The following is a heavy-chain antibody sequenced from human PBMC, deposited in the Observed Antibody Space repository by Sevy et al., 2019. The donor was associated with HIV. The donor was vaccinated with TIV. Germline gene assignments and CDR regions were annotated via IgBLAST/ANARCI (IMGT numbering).Heavy chain of an antibody. CDR3: AREGVSPGPLIDNYGMDV. D-gene: IGHD2-15*01. CDR2: VRYDGGNE. Sequence: GGSLRLCCAASGFTFRSYDMHWVRQAPGKGLEWVAIVRYDGGNEQYADSVKGRCTISSDNSRNTLHLQMNSLRAEDTAVYFCAREGVSPGPLIDNYGMDVWGQGTTVTVSS. V-gene: IGHV3-30*02. CDR1: GFTFRSYD. J-gene: IGHJ6*02.